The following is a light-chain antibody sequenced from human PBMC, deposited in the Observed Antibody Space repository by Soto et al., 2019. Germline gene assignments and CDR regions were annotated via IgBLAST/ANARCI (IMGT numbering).Light chain of an antibody. Sequence: EIVLTQSPGTLSLSPGERATLSCRASQTVSSTYLAWYQQKPGQAPRLLIYGASSRATGIPDRFSGSGSGTDFTLTISRLEPDDFATYYCQQHYITPWTFGQGTKVDIK. V-gene: IGKV3-20*01. J-gene: IGKJ1*01. CDR3: QQHYITPWT. CDR2: GAS. CDR1: QTVSSTY.